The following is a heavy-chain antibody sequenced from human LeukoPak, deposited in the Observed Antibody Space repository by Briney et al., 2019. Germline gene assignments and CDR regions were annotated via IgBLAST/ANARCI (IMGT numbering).Heavy chain of an antibody. CDR1: GGSISSYY. V-gene: IGHV4-59*08. J-gene: IGHJ3*02. CDR2: IYYSGST. Sequence: SETLSLTCTVSGGSISSYYWSWIRQPPGKGLEWIGYIYYSGSTNYNPSLKSRVTISVDTSKNQFSLKLGSVTAADTAVYYCARHAGWLHTDAFDIWGQGTMVTVSS. CDR3: ARHAGWLHTDAFDI. D-gene: IGHD5-24*01.